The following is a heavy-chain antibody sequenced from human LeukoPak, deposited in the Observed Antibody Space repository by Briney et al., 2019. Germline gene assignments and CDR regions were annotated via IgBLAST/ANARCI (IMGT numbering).Heavy chain of an antibody. D-gene: IGHD4-17*01. CDR2: ISGSGGST. Sequence: GGSLRLSCAASGFTFSGYAMSWVRQAPGKGLEWVSAISGSGGSTYYADSVKGRFTISRDNSKNTLYLQMNSLRAEDTAVYYCAKDAYGDYGVYYYYGMDVWGKGTTVTVSS. CDR3: AKDAYGDYGVYYYYGMDV. CDR1: GFTFSGYA. J-gene: IGHJ6*04. V-gene: IGHV3-23*01.